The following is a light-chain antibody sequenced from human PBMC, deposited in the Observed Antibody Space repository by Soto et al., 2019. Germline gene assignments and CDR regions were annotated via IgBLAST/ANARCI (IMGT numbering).Light chain of an antibody. CDR3: QQYSSAPPEFT. J-gene: IGKJ3*01. CDR2: GAS. CDR1: QSVNSNY. V-gene: IGKV3-20*01. Sequence: EIVLTQSPGTLSVSPGERVTLSCRASQSVNSNYLAWYQQRPGQAPRLLIFGASYRATGIPDRFSGSGSGTDVTRTISRPEPEDFAVYYCQQYSSAPPEFTFGPGTKVDSK.